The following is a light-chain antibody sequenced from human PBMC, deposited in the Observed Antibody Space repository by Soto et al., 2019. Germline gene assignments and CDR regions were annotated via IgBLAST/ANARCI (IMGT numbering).Light chain of an antibody. Sequence: DIQMTQSPSTLSAGVGDRVTITCRASQRISTYLNWYQQKPGKAPTLLIYAASSLQSGVPSRFSGGGSGTDFTLTINTLQPEECATYFCQQCYSSPRTFGQGTKVEIK. J-gene: IGKJ1*01. CDR3: QQCYSSPRT. V-gene: IGKV1-39*01. CDR2: AAS. CDR1: QRISTY.